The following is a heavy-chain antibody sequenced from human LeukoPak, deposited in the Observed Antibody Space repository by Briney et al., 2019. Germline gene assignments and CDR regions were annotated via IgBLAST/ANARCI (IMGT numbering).Heavy chain of an antibody. D-gene: IGHD3-10*01. CDR3: AVTGSGSYKRNDYYYYGMDV. CDR2: INHSGST. V-gene: IGHV4-34*01. Sequence: SETLSLTCAVYGGSFSGYYWSWIRQPPGKGLEWIGEINHSGSTNYNPSLKSRVTISVDTSKNQFSLKLSSVTAADTAVYYCAVTGSGSYKRNDYYYYGMDVWAKGPRSPSP. CDR1: GGSFSGYY. J-gene: IGHJ6*02.